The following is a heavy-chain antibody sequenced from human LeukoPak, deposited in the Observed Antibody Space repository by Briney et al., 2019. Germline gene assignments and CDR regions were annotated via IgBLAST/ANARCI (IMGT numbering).Heavy chain of an antibody. CDR1: GGSISSGGYY. CDR2: IYYSGST. D-gene: IGHD6-13*01. J-gene: IGHJ6*02. V-gene: IGHV4-31*01. CDR3: AIAGIAAAGSMDV. Sequence: SGTLSLTCTVSGGSISSGGYYWRWIRQHPGKGMEWIGYIYYSGSTSYNPSLKSLFTIPVDTSKNQCSLKLSSVTAADTAEYYCAIAGIAAAGSMDVWGQGPTVTVSS.